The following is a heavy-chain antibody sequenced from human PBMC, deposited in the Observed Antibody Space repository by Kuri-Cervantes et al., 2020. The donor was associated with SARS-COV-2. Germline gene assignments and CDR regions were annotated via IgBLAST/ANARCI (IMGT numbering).Heavy chain of an antibody. D-gene: IGHD1-7*01. CDR3: AKAYWNYNYFDY. Sequence: GGSLRLSCAASGFTFSSYDMSWVRQAPGKGLEWVSAISGSGGSTYYADSVKGRFTISRDDSKNTLYLQMNSLRAEDTAAYYCAKAYWNYNYFDYWGQGTLVTVSS. CDR2: ISGSGGST. V-gene: IGHV3-23*01. J-gene: IGHJ4*02. CDR1: GFTFSSYD.